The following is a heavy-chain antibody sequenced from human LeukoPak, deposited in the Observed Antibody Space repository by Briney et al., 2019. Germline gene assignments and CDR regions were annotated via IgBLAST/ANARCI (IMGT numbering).Heavy chain of an antibody. CDR3: AARRGIAVNWFDP. V-gene: IGHV1-58*02. Sequence: ASVKVSCKASGFTFTSSAIQWVRQARGQRLEWIGWIVVGSGNTNYAQKFQERVTITRDMSTSTAYMELSSLRSEDTAVYYCAARRGIAVNWFDPWGQGTLVTVSS. CDR1: GFTFTSSA. J-gene: IGHJ5*02. CDR2: IVVGSGNT. D-gene: IGHD6-19*01.